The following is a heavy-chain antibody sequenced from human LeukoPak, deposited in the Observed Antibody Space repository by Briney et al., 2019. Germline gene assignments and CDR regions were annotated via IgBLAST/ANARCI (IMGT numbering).Heavy chain of an antibody. V-gene: IGHV4-39*01. D-gene: IGHD3-3*01. CDR1: GGSISSSSYY. CDR3: ATRPTQKTYYDFWSGYPPYYFDY. Sequence: SETLSLTCTVSGGSISSSSYYWGWIRQPPGKGLEWIGSIYYSGSTYYNPSLKSRVTISVDTSKNQFSLKLSSVTAADTAVYYCATRPTQKTYYDFWSGYPPYYFDYWGQGTLVTVSS. CDR2: IYYSGST. J-gene: IGHJ4*02.